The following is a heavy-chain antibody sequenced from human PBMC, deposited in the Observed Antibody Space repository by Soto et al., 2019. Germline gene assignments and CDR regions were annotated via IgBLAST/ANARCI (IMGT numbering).Heavy chain of an antibody. J-gene: IGHJ5*02. CDR3: ARQLATNWFDP. Sequence: SETLSLTCTVSGGSISSYYWSWIRQPPGKGLEWIGYIYYSGSTNYNPSLKSRVTISVDTSKNQFSLKLSSVTAADTAVYYCARQLATNWFDPWGQGTLVTVSS. CDR2: IYYSGST. D-gene: IGHD5-12*01. CDR1: GGSISSYY. V-gene: IGHV4-59*08.